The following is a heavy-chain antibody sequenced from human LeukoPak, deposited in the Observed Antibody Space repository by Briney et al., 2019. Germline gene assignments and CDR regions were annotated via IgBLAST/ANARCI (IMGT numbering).Heavy chain of an antibody. D-gene: IGHD6-13*01. CDR2: MNPNSGNT. CDR3: ARAHGAAAAFDY. CDR1: GYTFTSYD. J-gene: IGHJ4*02. Sequence: ASVKVSCKASGYTFTSYDINWVRQATGQGLEWMGWMNPNSGNTGYAQKFQGGVTITADKSTSTAYMELSSLRSEDTAVYYCARAHGAAAAFDYWGQGTLVTVSS. V-gene: IGHV1-8*01.